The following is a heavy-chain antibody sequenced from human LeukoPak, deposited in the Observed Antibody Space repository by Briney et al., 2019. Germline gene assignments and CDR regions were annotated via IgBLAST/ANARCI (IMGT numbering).Heavy chain of an antibody. J-gene: IGHJ4*02. CDR2: ISGSGGGT. CDR1: GFTFSSYA. Sequence: PGGSLRLSCAASGFTFSSYAMSWVRQARGKGLGWVSAISGSGGGTYYADSVKGRFTISRDNSKNTLYLQMNSLRAEDTAVYYCAKSGKYYDFWSGYQAKYDYWGQGTLVTVSS. CDR3: AKSGKYYDFWSGYQAKYDY. D-gene: IGHD3-3*01. V-gene: IGHV3-23*01.